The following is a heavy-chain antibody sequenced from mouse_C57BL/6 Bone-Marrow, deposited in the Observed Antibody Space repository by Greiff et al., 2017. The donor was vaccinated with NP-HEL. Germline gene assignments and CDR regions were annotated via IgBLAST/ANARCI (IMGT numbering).Heavy chain of an antibody. CDR1: GFTFSSYA. J-gene: IGHJ3*01. V-gene: IGHV5-4*01. CDR2: ISDGGSYT. D-gene: IGHD2-3*01. Sequence: EVHLVESGGGLVKPGGSLKLSCAASGFTFSSYAMSWVRQTPEKRLEWVATISDGGSYTYYPDNVKGRFTISRDNAKNNLYLQMSHLKSEDTAMYYCARAHDGYYAWFAYWGQGTLVTVSA. CDR3: ARAHDGYYAWFAY.